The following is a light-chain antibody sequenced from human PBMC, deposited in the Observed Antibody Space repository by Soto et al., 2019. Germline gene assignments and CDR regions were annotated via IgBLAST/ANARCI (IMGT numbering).Light chain of an antibody. Sequence: QSVLTQPASVSGSPGQSITISCNGTSSDIGGFNYVSWYQQHPGKAPTLIIYEVSNRPSGISHRFSGSKSGDTASLTISGLQAEDEADYYCQAYDYSLTASVFGGGTKLTVL. J-gene: IGLJ3*02. CDR3: QAYDYSLTASV. CDR1: SSDIGGFNY. CDR2: EVS. V-gene: IGLV2-14*03.